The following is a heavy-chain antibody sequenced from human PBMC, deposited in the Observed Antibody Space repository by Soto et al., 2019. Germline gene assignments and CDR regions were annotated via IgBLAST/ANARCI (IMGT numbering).Heavy chain of an antibody. CDR1: GGSFSGYY. V-gene: IGHV4-34*01. D-gene: IGHD6-6*01. J-gene: IGHJ4*02. CDR2: INHSGST. Sequence: SETLSLTCAVYGGSFSGYYWSWIRQPPGKGLEWIGEINHSGSTNYNPSLKSRVTISVDTSKNQFSLELSSVTAADTAVYYCARVPYSSSPGGVDYWGQGTLVTVSS. CDR3: ARVPYSSSPGGVDY.